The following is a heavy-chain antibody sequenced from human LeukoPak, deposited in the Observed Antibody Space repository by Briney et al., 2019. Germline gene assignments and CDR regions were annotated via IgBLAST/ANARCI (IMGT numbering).Heavy chain of an antibody. V-gene: IGHV4-59*08. Sequence: PSETLSLTCTVSGGSISSYHWSWIRQTPGKGLEWIGHIYSSGSTNYSPSLKSRVTISVDTSKNQFSLKLSSVTAADTAVYFCARQARYCSGGTCFDSWGQGTLVAVSS. CDR1: GGSISSYH. D-gene: IGHD2-8*02. CDR2: IYSSGST. J-gene: IGHJ4*02. CDR3: ARQARYCSGGTCFDS.